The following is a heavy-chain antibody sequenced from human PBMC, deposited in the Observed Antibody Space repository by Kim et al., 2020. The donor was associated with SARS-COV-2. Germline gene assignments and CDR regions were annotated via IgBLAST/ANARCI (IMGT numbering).Heavy chain of an antibody. V-gene: IGHV1-3*01. Sequence: ASVKVSCKASGYTFTSYAMHWVRQAPGQRLEWMGWINAGNGNTKYSQKFQGRVTITRDTSASTAYMELSSLRSEDTAVYYCASPHRARFVGATHYYGMDVWGQGTTVTVSS. D-gene: IGHD1-26*01. CDR3: ASPHRARFVGATHYYGMDV. CDR1: GYTFTSYA. J-gene: IGHJ6*02. CDR2: INAGNGNT.